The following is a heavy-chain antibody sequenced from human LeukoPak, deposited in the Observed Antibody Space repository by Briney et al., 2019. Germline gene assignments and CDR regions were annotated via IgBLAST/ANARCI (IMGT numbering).Heavy chain of an antibody. CDR3: AREYSSSSGKSLDY. D-gene: IGHD6-6*01. V-gene: IGHV3-48*01. Sequence: GGSLRLSCAASGLTFSTYSMNWVRQAPGKGLEWVSYISGSSSTIYYADSVKGRFTISRDNAKNSLYLQMNSLRAEDTAVYYCAREYSSSSGKSLDYWGQGTLVTVSS. J-gene: IGHJ4*02. CDR2: ISGSSSTI. CDR1: GLTFSTYS.